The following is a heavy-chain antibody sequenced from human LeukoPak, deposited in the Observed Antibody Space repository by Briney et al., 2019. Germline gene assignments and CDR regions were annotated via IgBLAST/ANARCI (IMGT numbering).Heavy chain of an antibody. CDR2: IYYSGST. Sequence: SETLSLTCTVSGGSISTYYWSWIRQPPGKGLEWIGYIYYSGSTNYNPSLKSRVSISVDTSKNQFSLKLNSVTAADTAVYYCARVWGVTDFYDSRGAFDIWGQGTMVTVSS. D-gene: IGHD3-22*01. V-gene: IGHV4-59*01. J-gene: IGHJ3*02. CDR3: ARVWGVTDFYDSRGAFDI. CDR1: GGSISTYY.